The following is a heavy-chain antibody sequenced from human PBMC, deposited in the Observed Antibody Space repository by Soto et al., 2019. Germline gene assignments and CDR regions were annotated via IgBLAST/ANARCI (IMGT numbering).Heavy chain of an antibody. J-gene: IGHJ3*02. CDR2: IIPIFGTA. Sequence: QVQLVQSGAEVKKPGSSVKVSCKASGGTFSSYAISWVRQAPGQGLEWMGGIIPIFGTANYAQKFQGRVTITADESTSTAYMELSSLRSEDTAVYYCARAAGAYDFWSGYYTFDIWGQGTMVTVSS. D-gene: IGHD3-3*01. CDR3: ARAAGAYDFWSGYYTFDI. CDR1: GGTFSSYA. V-gene: IGHV1-69*01.